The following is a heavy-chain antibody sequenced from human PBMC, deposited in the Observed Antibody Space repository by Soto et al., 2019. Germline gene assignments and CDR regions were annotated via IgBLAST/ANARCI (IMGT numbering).Heavy chain of an antibody. J-gene: IGHJ4*02. CDR1: GYTFTSYG. V-gene: IGHV1-18*01. CDR2: ISNYNGDT. CDR3: TSGGQLFAGNYFDY. Sequence: QVQLVQSGAEVKKPGASVKVSCKASGYTFTSYGISWVRQAPGQGLEWMGWISNYNGDTNYAQKLQGRVTMTTDTSTSTAYMELRSLIADDTAVYYCTSGGQLFAGNYFDYWGQGTLVTVSS. D-gene: IGHD3-10*02.